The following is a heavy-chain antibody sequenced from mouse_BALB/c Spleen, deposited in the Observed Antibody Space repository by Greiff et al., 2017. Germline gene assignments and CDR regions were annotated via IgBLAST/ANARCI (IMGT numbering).Heavy chain of an antibody. Sequence: QVQLKQSGAELVRPGTSVKVSCKASGYAFTNYLIEWVKQRPGQGLEWIGVINPGSGGTNYNEKFKGKATLTADKSSSTAYMQLSSLTSDDSAVYFCASSRTTVDYYAMDYWGQGTSVTVSS. J-gene: IGHJ4*01. CDR1: GYAFTNYL. CDR2: INPGSGGT. D-gene: IGHD1-1*01. CDR3: ASSRTTVDYYAMDY. V-gene: IGHV1-54*01.